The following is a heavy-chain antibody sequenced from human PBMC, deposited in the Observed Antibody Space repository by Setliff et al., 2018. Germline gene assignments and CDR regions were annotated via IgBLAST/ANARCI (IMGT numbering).Heavy chain of an antibody. CDR2: IIPIFGTT. D-gene: IGHD5-18*01. J-gene: IGHJ6*03. V-gene: IGHV1-69*05. Sequence: ASVKVSCKVSGYTLTELSMHWVRQAPGQGLEWMGGIIPIFGTTDYAQKFQGRVTITTDESTSTAYMALTSLRTEDKAVYYCAREGVDTRSSTDYRYYMDVWGKGTTVTVSS. CDR3: AREGVDTRSSTDYRYYMDV. CDR1: GYTLTELS.